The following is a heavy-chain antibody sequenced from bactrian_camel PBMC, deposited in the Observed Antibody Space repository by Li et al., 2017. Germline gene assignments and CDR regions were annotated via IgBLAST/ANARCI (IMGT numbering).Heavy chain of an antibody. CDR2: IASDGST. J-gene: IGHJ6*01. V-gene: IGHV3S53*01. CDR1: GYTYNNYC. D-gene: IGHD7*01. CDR3: AAFAEGRTVEGGVSSFRLFDSGY. Sequence: HVQLVESGGGSVQRGGSLRLSCATYGYTYNNYCMAWFRQGPGKEREGVAAIASDGSTSYVDSVKGRFTISQDNAKNTLYLQMNSLKPEDTATYYCAAFAEGRTVEGGVSSFRLFDSGYWGQGTQVTVS.